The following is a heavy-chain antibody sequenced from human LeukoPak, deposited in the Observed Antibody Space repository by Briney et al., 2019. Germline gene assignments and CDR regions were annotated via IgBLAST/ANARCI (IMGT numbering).Heavy chain of an antibody. J-gene: IGHJ4*02. CDR3: ATSRDGYLFDY. D-gene: IGHD5-12*01. V-gene: IGHV4-59*05. Sequence: GSLRLSCAASGFTFSSYAMSWVRQAPGKGLEWIGSIYYSGSTYYNPSLKSRVTISADTSKNQLSLKLTSVTAADTTVYFCATSRDGYLFDYWGQGTLVTVSS. CDR2: IYYSGST. CDR1: GFTFSSYA.